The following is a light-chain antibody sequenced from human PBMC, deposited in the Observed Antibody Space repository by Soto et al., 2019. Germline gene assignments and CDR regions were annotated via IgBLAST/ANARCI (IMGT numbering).Light chain of an antibody. Sequence: DIQRTQSPSPLSASVGDRVTITCRASQRISNYLNWYQHKPGKPPKLLIHAASSLRGGVPSRFSGSGSGTDFTLTISSLQPEDFATYFCQQSYDTPWTLGQGTKVDIK. CDR2: AAS. V-gene: IGKV1-39*01. CDR3: QQSYDTPWT. CDR1: QRISNY. J-gene: IGKJ1*01.